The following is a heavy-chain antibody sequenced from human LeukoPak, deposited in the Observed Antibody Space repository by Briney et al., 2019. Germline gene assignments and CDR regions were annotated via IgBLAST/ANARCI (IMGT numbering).Heavy chain of an antibody. CDR1: GFTVSSNY. J-gene: IGHJ4*02. CDR3: ARGWLHFWSERSGYFDY. V-gene: IGHV3-53*01. CDR2: TYSGGST. Sequence: GGSLRLSCAASGFTVSSNYMSWVRQAPGKGLEWASVTYSGGSTYYADSVKGRFTISRDNSKNTLYLQMNSLRAEDTAVYYCARGWLHFWSERSGYFDYWGQGTLVTVSS. D-gene: IGHD3-3*02.